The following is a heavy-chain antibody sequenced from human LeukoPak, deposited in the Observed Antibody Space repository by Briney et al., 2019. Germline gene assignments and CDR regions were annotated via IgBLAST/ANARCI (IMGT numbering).Heavy chain of an antibody. J-gene: IGHJ4*02. V-gene: IGHV3-74*01. Sequence: GGSPRLSCAASGFTFSSFWMHWVRQAPGKGLVWVSRINSVGSSTSYADSVKGRFTISRDNAKNTLYLQMNGLRAEDTAVYYCARERTSGWDAFDFWGQGTLVTVSS. CDR3: ARERTSGWDAFDF. CDR1: GFTFSSFW. CDR2: INSVGSST. D-gene: IGHD6-19*01.